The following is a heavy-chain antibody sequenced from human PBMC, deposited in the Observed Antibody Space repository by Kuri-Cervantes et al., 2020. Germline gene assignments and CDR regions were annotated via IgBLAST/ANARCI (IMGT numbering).Heavy chain of an antibody. CDR3: AKGYTSGYPSNWFDP. J-gene: IGHJ5*02. Sequence: GGSLRLSCAASGFTFSSYGMHWVRQAPGKGLEWVALISDDGSKRYFADSVKDRFIISRDNSKNTVYLELNSLRPEDTSMYFCAKGYTSGYPSNWFDPWGPGTLVTVSS. V-gene: IGHV3-30*18. CDR2: ISDDGSKR. CDR1: GFTFSSYG. D-gene: IGHD5-18*01.